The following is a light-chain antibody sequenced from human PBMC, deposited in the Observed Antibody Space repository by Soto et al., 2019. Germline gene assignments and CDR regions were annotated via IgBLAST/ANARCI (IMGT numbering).Light chain of an antibody. CDR2: GAS. J-gene: IGKJ1*01. CDR1: QSVSSDY. Sequence: EIVMTQSPATLSVSPGERATLSCRASQSVSSDYLAWYQHKPGQAPRLLIYGASSRATGIPDRFSGSGSGTDFTLTISRLEPEDFAVYYCQQYGSYRTFGQGTKVDIK. V-gene: IGKV3-20*01. CDR3: QQYGSYRT.